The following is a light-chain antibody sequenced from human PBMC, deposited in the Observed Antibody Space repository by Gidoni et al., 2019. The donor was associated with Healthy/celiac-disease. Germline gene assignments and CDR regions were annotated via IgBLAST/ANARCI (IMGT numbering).Light chain of an antibody. CDR2: GAP. V-gene: IGKV3-15*01. J-gene: IGKJ2*01. CDR1: QSVSSN. CDR3: QQYNNWPRST. Sequence: EIVMTQSPATLSVSPGERATLSCRASQSVSSNLAWYQQKPGQAPRLLIYGAPTRATGIPARFSGSGSGTEFTLTISSLQSEDFAVYYRQQYNNWPRSTFGQGTKLEIK.